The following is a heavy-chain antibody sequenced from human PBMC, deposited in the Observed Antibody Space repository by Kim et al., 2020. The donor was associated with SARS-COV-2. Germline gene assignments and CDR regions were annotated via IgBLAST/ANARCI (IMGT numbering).Heavy chain of an antibody. CDR2: IDYSGST. D-gene: IGHD5-12*01. Sequence: SETLSLTCIVSGGSISNHYWSWIRQPPGKGLEWIGYIDYSGSTNSNPSLKSRVTISVDTSKNQFSLKLSSVNAADTAVYYCARDPPGTDYSFDLWGQGTMVTVSS. CDR3: ARDPPGTDYSFDL. J-gene: IGHJ3*01. CDR1: GGSISNHY. V-gene: IGHV4-59*11.